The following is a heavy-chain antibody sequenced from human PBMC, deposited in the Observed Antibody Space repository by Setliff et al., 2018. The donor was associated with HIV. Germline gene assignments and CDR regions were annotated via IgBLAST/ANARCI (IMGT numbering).Heavy chain of an antibody. CDR3: ARGGAVSADFDS. J-gene: IGHJ5*01. CDR2: IYYDGRT. CDR1: GGSIRTGAYY. D-gene: IGHD3-16*01. V-gene: IGHV4-39*07. Sequence: SETLSLTCTVSGGSIRTGAYYWGWIRQPPGKGLEWIGSIYYDGRTFYKPSLKSRLTISVDTSKNQFSQSLNSVTAADTAAYFCARGGAVSADFDSWGQGTLVTVSS.